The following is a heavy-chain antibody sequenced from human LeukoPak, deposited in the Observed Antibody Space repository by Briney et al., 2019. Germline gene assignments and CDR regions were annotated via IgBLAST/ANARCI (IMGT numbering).Heavy chain of an antibody. D-gene: IGHD6-13*01. Sequence: SETLSLTCTVSGGSISSYYWSWIRQPAGKGLEWNGRIYTSGSTNYNPSLKSRVTMSVDTSKNQFPLKLSSVTAADTAVYYCAGEKKAAAGYYYYGMDAWGQGTTVTVSS. CDR3: AGEKKAAAGYYYYGMDA. CDR2: IYTSGST. CDR1: GGSISSYY. J-gene: IGHJ6*02. V-gene: IGHV4-4*07.